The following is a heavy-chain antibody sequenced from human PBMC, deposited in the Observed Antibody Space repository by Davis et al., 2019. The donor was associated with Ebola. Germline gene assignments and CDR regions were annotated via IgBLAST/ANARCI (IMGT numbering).Heavy chain of an antibody. Sequence: GESLKISCAASGFSFSSYGMNWVRQAPGKGLEWVSAISGSGVGTYYADSVKGRFTISRDNSKNTLYLQMNSLRVEDTAVYYCARDLGDSSDWCFFFDYWGQGALATVSS. CDR2: ISGSGVGT. CDR1: GFSFSSYG. J-gene: IGHJ4*02. D-gene: IGHD6-19*01. V-gene: IGHV3-23*01. CDR3: ARDLGDSSDWCFFFDY.